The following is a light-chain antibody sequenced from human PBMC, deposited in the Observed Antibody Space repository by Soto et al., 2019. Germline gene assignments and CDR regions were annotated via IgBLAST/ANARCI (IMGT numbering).Light chain of an antibody. J-gene: IGKJ4*01. CDR1: QTVDNNY. CDR2: GAS. Sequence: ESVLTQSPGTLSLSPGERATLSCRASQTVDNNYLAWYQQKPGQAPRLLIYGASSRATGIPDRFSGSGSGTDFTLTIIRLEPEDSAVYYCQQYASSPPLTFGGGTKVEIK. V-gene: IGKV3-20*01. CDR3: QQYASSPPLT.